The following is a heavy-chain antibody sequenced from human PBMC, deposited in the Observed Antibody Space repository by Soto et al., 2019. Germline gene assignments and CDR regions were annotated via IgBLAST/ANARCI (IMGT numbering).Heavy chain of an antibody. CDR3: ARIGYSSSSLDY. CDR1: GFTFSSYW. Sequence: AGGSLRLSCAASGFTFSSYWMHWVRQAPGKGLEWVANIKEDGGQKYYMDSVKGRFTISRDNARNSLYLQINSLRAEDTAMYYCARIGYSSSSLDYWGLGTLVTVSS. J-gene: IGHJ4*02. CDR2: IKEDGGQK. V-gene: IGHV3-7*03. D-gene: IGHD6-6*01.